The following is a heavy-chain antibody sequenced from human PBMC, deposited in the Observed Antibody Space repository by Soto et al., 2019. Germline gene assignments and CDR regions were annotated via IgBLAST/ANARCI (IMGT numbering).Heavy chain of an antibody. V-gene: IGHV1-18*01. Sequence: QVQLVQSGGEVKKSGASVKVSCKASGYMFDNYGMSWVRQAPGQGLEWMGWISDYNGKTEYAQKFQGRVTMTTETSTTTVYMELGSLRSDDTAVYFCARDGTYTSGWFFEYWGQGTLVIVPP. CDR3: ARDGTYTSGWFFEY. D-gene: IGHD6-19*01. J-gene: IGHJ4*02. CDR2: ISDYNGKT. CDR1: GYMFDNYG.